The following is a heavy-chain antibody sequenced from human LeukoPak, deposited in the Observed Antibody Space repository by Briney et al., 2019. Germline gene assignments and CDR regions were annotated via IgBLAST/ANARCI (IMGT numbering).Heavy chain of an antibody. J-gene: IGHJ6*03. CDR3: ARDHKQWLVGPYYYYYMDV. CDR1: GVPISSGSYY. V-gene: IGHV4-61*02. Sequence: NPSQTLSLTCTVSGVPISSGSYYWSWIPQPAGKGLEWIGRIYTSGSTNYNPSLKSRVTISVDTSKNQFSLKLSSVTAAETAVDYCARDHKQWLVGPYYYYYMDVWGKGTTVTISS. CDR2: IYTSGST. D-gene: IGHD6-19*01.